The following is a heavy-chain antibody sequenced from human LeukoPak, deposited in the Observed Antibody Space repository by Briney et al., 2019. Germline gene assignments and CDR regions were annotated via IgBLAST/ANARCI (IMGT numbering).Heavy chain of an antibody. V-gene: IGHV1-3*01. CDR3: ASFSSGYYYEDYYYYGMDV. J-gene: IGHJ6*02. CDR1: GYTFTIYA. D-gene: IGHD3-22*01. CDR2: INAGNGNT. Sequence: GASVKVSCKASGYTFTIYAMHWARQAPGQRLEWMGWINAGNGNTKYSQKFQGRVTITRDTSASTAYMELSSLRFEDTAVYYCASFSSGYYYEDYYYYGMDVWGQGTTVTVSS.